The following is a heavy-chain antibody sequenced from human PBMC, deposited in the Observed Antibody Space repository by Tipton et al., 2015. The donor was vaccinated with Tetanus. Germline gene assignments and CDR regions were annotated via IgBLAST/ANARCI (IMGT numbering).Heavy chain of an antibody. Sequence: TLSLTCSVSGGSVNLYFWSWIRQPAGKGLEWIGRVYSSGSASYNPSLKSRGSMSIDTSTNHFSLKLTSVTAADTAVYYCARASGSGAFDYWGLGTPVTVSS. CDR1: GGSVNLYF. V-gene: IGHV4-4*07. CDR2: VYSSGSA. D-gene: IGHD3-10*01. J-gene: IGHJ4*02. CDR3: ARASGSGAFDY.